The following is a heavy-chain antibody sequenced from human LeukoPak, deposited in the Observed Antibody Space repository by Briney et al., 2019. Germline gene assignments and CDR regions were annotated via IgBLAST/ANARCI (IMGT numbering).Heavy chain of an antibody. Sequence: PGGSLRLSCSASRFTFSSYTMSWIRQAPGKGLEWVSYITNSGTTIYYADSVKGRFTISRDNAKNSLYLQMNSLRAEDTAVYCCARDGHYDILTGYFQDWGQGTLVTVSS. CDR1: RFTFSSYT. V-gene: IGHV3-11*01. J-gene: IGHJ1*01. CDR2: ITNSGTTI. D-gene: IGHD3-9*01. CDR3: ARDGHYDILTGYFQD.